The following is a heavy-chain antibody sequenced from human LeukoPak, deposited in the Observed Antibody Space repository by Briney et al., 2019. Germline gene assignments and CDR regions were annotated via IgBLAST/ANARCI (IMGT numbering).Heavy chain of an antibody. CDR3: ARMGDNDYGDYALGD. Sequence: PGGSLRLSCAASGFTFSSYAMSWVRQAPGKGLEWVSAISGSGGSTYYADSVKGRFTISRDNSKNTLYLQMNSLRAEDTAVYYCARMGDNDYGDYALGDWGQGTLVTVSS. J-gene: IGHJ4*02. V-gene: IGHV3-23*01. CDR2: ISGSGGST. D-gene: IGHD4-17*01. CDR1: GFTFSSYA.